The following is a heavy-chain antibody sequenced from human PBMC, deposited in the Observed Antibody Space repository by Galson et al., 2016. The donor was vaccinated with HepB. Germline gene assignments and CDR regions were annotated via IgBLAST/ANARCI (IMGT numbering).Heavy chain of an antibody. Sequence: SLRLSCATSGFTFSSYALNWVRQAPGKGLEWVSIISGSGLSTYYADSVKGRFTISRDKSKNTLDLQMNNLRVGDTAIYYCAKESGNWNDGRFDSWGQGTPVTVSS. V-gene: IGHV3-23*01. CDR2: ISGSGLST. J-gene: IGHJ5*01. CDR1: GFTFSSYA. D-gene: IGHD1-1*01. CDR3: AKESGNWNDGRFDS.